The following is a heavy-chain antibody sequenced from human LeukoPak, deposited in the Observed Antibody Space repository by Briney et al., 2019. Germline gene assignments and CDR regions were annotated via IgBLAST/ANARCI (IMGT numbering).Heavy chain of an antibody. Sequence: PSQTLSLTCAVSGGSISSGGYSWSWIRQPPGKGLEWIGYIYHSGSTYYSPSLKSRVTISVDTSKNQFSLKLSSVTAADTAVYYCARVTGGATTIYYFDYWGQGTLVTVSS. CDR3: ARVTGGATTIYYFDY. CDR1: GGSISSGGYS. D-gene: IGHD5-12*01. CDR2: IYHSGST. V-gene: IGHV4-30-2*01. J-gene: IGHJ4*02.